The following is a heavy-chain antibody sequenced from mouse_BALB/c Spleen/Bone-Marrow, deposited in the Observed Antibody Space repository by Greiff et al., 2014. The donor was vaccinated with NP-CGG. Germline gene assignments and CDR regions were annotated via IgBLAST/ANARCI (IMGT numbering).Heavy chain of an antibody. CDR1: GYTFTDYI. V-gene: IGHV1-62-2*01. D-gene: IGHD1-1*01. CDR3: ARHSLNYGTNFDY. J-gene: IGHJ2*01. Sequence: VKLQESGAELVKPGAPVKLSCKASGYTFTDYIIHWVKQRSGQGLERIGLFYPGSGSVDYNEKFRDKATLTADNSSSTVYMELSRLTSEDSAVYFCARHSLNYGTNFDYWGQGTTLTVSS. CDR2: FYPGSGSV.